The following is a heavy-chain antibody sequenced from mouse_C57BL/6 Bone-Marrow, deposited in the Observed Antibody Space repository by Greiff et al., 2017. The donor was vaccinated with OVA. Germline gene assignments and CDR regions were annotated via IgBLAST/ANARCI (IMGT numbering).Heavy chain of an antibody. Sequence: EVKLMESGGGLVQPGGSLSLSCAASGFTFTDYYMSWVRQPPGKALEWLGFIRNKANGYTTEYSASVKGRFTISRDNSQSILYLQMNALRAEDSATDYCARDIGYINLYYWGQGATLSVSS. CDR1: GFTFTDYY. J-gene: IGHJ2*01. CDR2: IRNKANGYTT. CDR3: ARDIGYINLYY. V-gene: IGHV7-3*01. D-gene: IGHD2-5*01.